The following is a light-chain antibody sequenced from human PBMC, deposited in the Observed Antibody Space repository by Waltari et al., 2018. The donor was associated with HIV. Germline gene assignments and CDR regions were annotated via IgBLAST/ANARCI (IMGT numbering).Light chain of an antibody. J-gene: IGLJ2*01. CDR2: RNN. CDR1: SSNIGSTH. Sequence: QSVLTQPPSASGTPGQRFTISCSGRSSNIGSTHVYWYQQLPGTAPKLLIYRNNQRPSGVPDRFSGSKSGTSSSLAISGLRSEDEADYYCAAWDDSLSGPVFGGGTKLTVL. V-gene: IGLV1-47*01. CDR3: AAWDDSLSGPV.